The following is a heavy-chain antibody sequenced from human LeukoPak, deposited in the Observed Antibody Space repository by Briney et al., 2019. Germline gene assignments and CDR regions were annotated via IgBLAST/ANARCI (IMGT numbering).Heavy chain of an antibody. J-gene: IGHJ6*02. CDR1: EFTFDNYA. D-gene: IGHD3-3*01. Sequence: GGSLRLSCAASEFTFDNYAMSWVRQAPGKGLEWVSVISGSGYYSYYADSVKGRFTVSRDNSKTTLYLQMNSLRADDTAVYYCARDGKRVTTQFYYYGIDLWGQGTTVTVSS. CDR3: ARDGKRVTTQFYYYGIDL. CDR2: ISGSGYYS. V-gene: IGHV3-23*01.